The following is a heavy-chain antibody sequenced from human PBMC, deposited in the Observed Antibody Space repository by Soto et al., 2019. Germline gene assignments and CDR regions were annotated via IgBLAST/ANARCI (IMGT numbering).Heavy chain of an antibody. D-gene: IGHD2-21*02. CDR1: GDTFTDYY. Sequence: QVQLMQSGAEVKKPGASVKVSCKASGDTFTDYYIHWVRQAPGQGLEWMGTVNPSGGHTTYAQHFLGRVTMPRDTSTSTLYMELTSLTSDDTAIYYCARGGHVVVVPAALDYWGQGTLVTVSS. CDR3: ARGGHVVVVPAALDY. V-gene: IGHV1-46*01. CDR2: VNPSGGHT. J-gene: IGHJ4*02.